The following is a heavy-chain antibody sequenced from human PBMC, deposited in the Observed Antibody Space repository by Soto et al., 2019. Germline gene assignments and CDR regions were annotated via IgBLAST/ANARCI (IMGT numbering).Heavy chain of an antibody. CDR2: IYYSGST. J-gene: IGHJ5*02. Sequence: SETLSLTCTVSGGSISSGGYYWSWIRQHPGKGLEWIGYIYYSGSTYYNPSLKSRVTISVDTSKNQFSLKLSSVTAADTAVYYCARDYYDSSGYYNWFYPLGQGPLVTVSS. D-gene: IGHD3-22*01. CDR1: GGSISSGGYY. CDR3: ARDYYDSSGYYNWFYP. V-gene: IGHV4-31*03.